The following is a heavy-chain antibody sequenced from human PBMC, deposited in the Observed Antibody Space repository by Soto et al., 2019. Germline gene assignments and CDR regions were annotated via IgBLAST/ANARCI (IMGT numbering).Heavy chain of an antibody. CDR2: IYYSGST. CDR3: ARRVGRARFDY. V-gene: IGHV4-39*01. D-gene: IGHD6-13*01. Sequence: SETLSLTCTVSGGSISRSSYYWGWIRQPPGKGLEWIGSIYYSGSTYYNPSLKSRVTISVDTSKNQFSLKLSSVTVADTAVYYCARRVGRARFDYWSQGTQVTVSS. J-gene: IGHJ4*02. CDR1: GGSISRSSYY.